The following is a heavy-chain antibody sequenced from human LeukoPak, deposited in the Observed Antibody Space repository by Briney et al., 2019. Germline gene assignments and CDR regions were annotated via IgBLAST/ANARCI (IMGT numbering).Heavy chain of an antibody. J-gene: IGHJ4*02. CDR1: GFTFSSYD. CDR3: ARAIAAAGGYYFDY. CDR2: IGTAGDT. D-gene: IGHD6-13*01. V-gene: IGHV3-13*01. Sequence: GGSLRLSCAASGFTFSSYDMHWVRHATGKGLEWVSAIGTAGDTYYPGSVKGRFTISRENAKNSLYLQMNSLRAGDTAVYYCARAIAAAGGYYFDYWGQGTLVTVSS.